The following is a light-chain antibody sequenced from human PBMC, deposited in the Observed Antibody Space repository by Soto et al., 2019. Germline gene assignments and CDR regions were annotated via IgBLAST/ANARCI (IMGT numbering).Light chain of an antibody. CDR3: QSYDSSLSVV. J-gene: IGLJ2*01. CDR2: GNT. Sequence: QSVLTQPPSVSGAPGQRVTISCTGSSSDIGAGYGVHWFQQLPGTAPRLPIYGNTNRPSGVPDRFSGSRSGTSASLAITGLQAEDEADYYCQSYDSSLSVVFGGGTKLTVL. V-gene: IGLV1-40*01. CDR1: SSDIGAGYG.